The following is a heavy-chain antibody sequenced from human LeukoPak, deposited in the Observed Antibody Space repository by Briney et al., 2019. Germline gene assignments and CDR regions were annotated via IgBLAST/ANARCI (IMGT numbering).Heavy chain of an antibody. V-gene: IGHV1-18*01. CDR3: ATGLRFLEWSHAFDI. Sequence: ASVKVSCKASGYTSTSYGISWVRQAPGQGLEWMGWISAYNGNTNYAQKLQGRVTMTTDTSTSTAYMELRSLRSDDTAVYYCATGLRFLEWSHAFDIWAKGQWSPSLQ. CDR1: GYTSTSYG. J-gene: IGHJ3*02. D-gene: IGHD3-3*01. CDR2: ISAYNGNT.